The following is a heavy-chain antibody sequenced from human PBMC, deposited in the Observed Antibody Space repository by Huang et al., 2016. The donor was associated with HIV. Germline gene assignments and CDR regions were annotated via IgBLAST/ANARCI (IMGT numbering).Heavy chain of an antibody. D-gene: IGHD5-18*01. V-gene: IGHV5-51*01. Sequence: EVLLVQSGAELKEPGESLKISCKASGYGFSRYWIGWVRQRPVKGLEWMGSTQPRDSETKYRPSFDGQVTISADKSTRTAYLQWESLKAPDTAIYFCARQVDGFRSHFDFWGQGTLVSVSS. CDR2: TQPRDSET. CDR3: ARQVDGFRSHFDF. J-gene: IGHJ4*02. CDR1: GYGFSRYW.